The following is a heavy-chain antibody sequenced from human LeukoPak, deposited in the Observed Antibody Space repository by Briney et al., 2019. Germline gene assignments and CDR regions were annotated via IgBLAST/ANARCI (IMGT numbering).Heavy chain of an antibody. CDR2: IYYSGST. Sequence: PSQTLSLTCSVSGGAIHSGRHYWSWIRQHPGKGLVWIGFIYYSGSTYYNPSLRSRLTMSIDASKNQFSLKLSSVTAADTAIYSCASAVFYERSTYTSDAFDIWGQGTMVSVSS. D-gene: IGHD3-22*01. CDR3: ASAVFYERSTYTSDAFDI. J-gene: IGHJ3*02. V-gene: IGHV4-31*03. CDR1: GGAIHSGRHY.